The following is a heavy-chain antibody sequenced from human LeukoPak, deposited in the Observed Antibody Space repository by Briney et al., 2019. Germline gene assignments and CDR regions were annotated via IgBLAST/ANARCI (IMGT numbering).Heavy chain of an antibody. CDR1: GFTFSSYT. D-gene: IGHD3-9*01. J-gene: IGHJ4*02. V-gene: IGHV3-64D*06. CDR2: ITSTGGNT. Sequence: GGSLRPSCSASGFTFSSYTVHWVRQAPGKGLEFVSAITSTGGNTYYADSVTGRFTLSRDNSKNTLYLQMSSLRAEDTAVYYCVIVRGYFDSSGTDYWGQGTLVTVSS. CDR3: VIVRGYFDSSGTDY.